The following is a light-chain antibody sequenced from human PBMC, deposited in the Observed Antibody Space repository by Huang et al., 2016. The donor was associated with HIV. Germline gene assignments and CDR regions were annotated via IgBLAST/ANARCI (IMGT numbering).Light chain of an antibody. CDR3: QCGGT. CDR1: QNISSW. Sequence: DIQMTQSPSTLSAFVGDRLTTTCRASQNISSWLAWYQQKPGKAPRLLIYKISSLESGVPSRFRGSGSGTEFTLTISSLQPDDIGTYYCQCGGTFGQGSKVEVK. CDR2: KIS. V-gene: IGKV1-5*03. J-gene: IGKJ1*01.